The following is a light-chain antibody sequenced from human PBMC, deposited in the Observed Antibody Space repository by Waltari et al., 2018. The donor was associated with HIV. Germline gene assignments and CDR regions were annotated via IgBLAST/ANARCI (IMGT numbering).Light chain of an antibody. J-gene: IGLJ2*01. CDR1: TSDIGAYNY. V-gene: IGLV2-14*01. CDR2: EVS. Sequence: QSALTQPASVSGSPGQSIAISCTGSTSDIGAYNYVSWFQQHPGKAPKLIIFEVSNRPSGVSNRFSGSKSGNTASLTISGLQAEDEADYYRSTYTGRGTDTVLFAGGTKLTVL. CDR3: STYTGRGTDTVL.